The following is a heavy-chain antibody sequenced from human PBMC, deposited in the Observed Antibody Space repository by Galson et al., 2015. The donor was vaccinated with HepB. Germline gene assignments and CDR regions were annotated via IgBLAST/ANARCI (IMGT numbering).Heavy chain of an antibody. CDR1: GGSFSAFY. V-gene: IGHV4-34*01. CDR2: INYGRST. CDR3: ARTNVLRLDV. J-gene: IGHJ6*02. D-gene: IGHD3-3*01. Sequence: LSLTCAVYGGSFSAFYWSWIRQPPGKGLEWIGEINYGRSTNYNPSFKSRVTISLDTSKNQFSLNLSSVTAADTAVYYCARTNVLRLDVWGQGTTVTVSS.